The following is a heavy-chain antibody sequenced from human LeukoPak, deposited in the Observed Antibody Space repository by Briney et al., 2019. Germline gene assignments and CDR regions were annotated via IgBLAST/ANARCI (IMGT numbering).Heavy chain of an antibody. CDR3: ASDVDTAVVN. J-gene: IGHJ4*02. CDR2: IWYDGSNK. D-gene: IGHD5-18*01. CDR1: GFTFSSYG. Sequence: GGSLRLSCAASGFTFSSYGMHWVRQAPGKGLEWVAVIWYDGSNKCYADSVKGRFTISRDNSKNTLYLQMNSLRAEDTAVYYCASDVDTAVVNWGQGTLVTVSS. V-gene: IGHV3-33*01.